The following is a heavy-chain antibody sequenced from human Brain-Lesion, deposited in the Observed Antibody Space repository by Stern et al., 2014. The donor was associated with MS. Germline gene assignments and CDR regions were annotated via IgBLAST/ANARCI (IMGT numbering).Heavy chain of an antibody. CDR1: GGSISSGSDY. Sequence: MQLVESGPGLVKPSQTLSLTCTVSGGSISSGSDYWSWIRQPVGKGLEWIGRIIASGTAFYTPSLKSRVTISTDTSMNQFSLDLNSATAADTAIYYCASGYRIFDYWGQGILVTVSS. CDR3: ASGYRIFDY. D-gene: IGHD5-18*01. CDR2: IIASGTA. J-gene: IGHJ4*02. V-gene: IGHV4-61*02.